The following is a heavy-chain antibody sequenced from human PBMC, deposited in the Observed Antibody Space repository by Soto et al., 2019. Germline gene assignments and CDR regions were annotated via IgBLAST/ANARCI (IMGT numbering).Heavy chain of an antibody. Sequence: GGSLRLSCAASGFTFSSYSMNWVRQAPGKGLEWVSSISSSSSYIYYADSVKGRFTISRDNAKNSLYLQMNSLRAEDTAVYSGAGDFFRGIAAAGRGGGDYWGQGTLVTVSS. D-gene: IGHD6-13*01. V-gene: IGHV3-21*01. CDR1: GFTFSSYS. CDR2: ISSSSSYI. CDR3: AGDFFRGIAAAGRGGGDY. J-gene: IGHJ4*02.